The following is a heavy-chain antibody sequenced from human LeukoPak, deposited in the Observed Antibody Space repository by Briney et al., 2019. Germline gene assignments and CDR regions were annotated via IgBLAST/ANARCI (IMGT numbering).Heavy chain of an antibody. CDR3: ARPYLERSLKFCMDV. V-gene: IGHV3-7*01. J-gene: IGHJ6*03. D-gene: IGHD3-3*02. CDR1: GFTFSSYW. CDR2: IKQDGSEK. Sequence: GGSLRLSCAASGFTFSSYWMSWVRQAPGKGLEWVANIKQDGSEKYYVDSVKGRFTISRDDSKNTLYLQMNSLRPEDTAVYYCARPYLERSLKFCMDVWGKGTTVTVSS.